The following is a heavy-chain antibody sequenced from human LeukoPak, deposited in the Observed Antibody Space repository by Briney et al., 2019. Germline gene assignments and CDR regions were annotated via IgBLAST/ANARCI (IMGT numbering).Heavy chain of an antibody. V-gene: IGHV1-2*02. CDR1: GYTFTGYY. D-gene: IGHD5-12*01. CDR2: INPNSGGT. Sequence: GASVKVSCKASGYTFTGYYMHWVRQAPGQGLEWMGWINPNSGGTNYAQKFQGRVTMTRDTSISTAYMELSRLRSDDTAVYYCAREEYSGYDSSNYYYYYMDVWGKGTTVTISS. CDR3: AREEYSGYDSSNYYYYYMDV. J-gene: IGHJ6*03.